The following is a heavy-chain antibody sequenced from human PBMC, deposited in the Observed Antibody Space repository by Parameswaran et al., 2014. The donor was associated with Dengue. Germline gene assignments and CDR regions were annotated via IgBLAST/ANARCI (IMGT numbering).Heavy chain of an antibody. CDR3: ARHYKSIAARFFDY. CDR2: IYYSGST. Sequence: WIRQPQEGLEWIGSIYYSGSTYYNPSLKSRVTISVDTSKNQFSLKLSSVTAADTAVYYCARHYKSIAARFFDYWGQGTLVTVSS. J-gene: IGHJ4*02. V-gene: IGHV4-39*01. D-gene: IGHD6-6*01.